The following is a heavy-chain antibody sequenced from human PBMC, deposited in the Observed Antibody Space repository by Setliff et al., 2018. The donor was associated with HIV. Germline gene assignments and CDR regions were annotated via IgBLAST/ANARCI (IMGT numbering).Heavy chain of an antibody. CDR2: INPNSGGT. CDR3: ARDGPQMATIDGDYFDY. CDR1: GYTFTGYY. J-gene: IGHJ4*02. D-gene: IGHD5-12*01. V-gene: IGHV1-2*06. Sequence: GASVKVSCKTSGYTFTGYYIHWVRQAPGQGLEWMGRINPNSGGTSYAQKFQGRVTITADESTSTAYMELSSLRSEDTAVYYCARDGPQMATIDGDYFDYWGQGTLVTVSS.